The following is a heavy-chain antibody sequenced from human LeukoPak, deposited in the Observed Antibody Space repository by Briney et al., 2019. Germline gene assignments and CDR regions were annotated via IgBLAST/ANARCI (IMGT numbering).Heavy chain of an antibody. CDR2: INHSGST. D-gene: IGHD3-16*02. CDR1: GGSISSSSYY. Sequence: SETLSLTCTVSGGSISSSSYYWSWIRQPPGKGLEWIGEINHSGSTNYNPSLKSRVTISVDTSKNQFSLKLSSVTAADTAVYYCARERWRLSLDYWGQGTLVTVSS. J-gene: IGHJ4*02. CDR3: ARERWRLSLDY. V-gene: IGHV4-39*07.